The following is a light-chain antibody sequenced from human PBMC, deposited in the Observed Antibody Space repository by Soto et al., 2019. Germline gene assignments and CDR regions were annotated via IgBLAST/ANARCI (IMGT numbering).Light chain of an antibody. CDR1: QSVSNNY. CDR2: GAS. CDR3: QQYGRSGT. J-gene: IGKJ1*01. V-gene: IGKV3-20*01. Sequence: ELVFTRSPGTPSLSPGERATLCCRASQSVSNNYLAWYQQKPGQAPRLLIHGASNRATGIPDRSSGSGSGTDFTLTISRLEPEDFAVYYCQQYGRSGTFGQGTKVDIK.